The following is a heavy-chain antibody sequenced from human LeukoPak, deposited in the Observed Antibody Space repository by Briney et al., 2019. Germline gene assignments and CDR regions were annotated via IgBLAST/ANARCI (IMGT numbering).Heavy chain of an antibody. V-gene: IGHV3-23*01. CDR3: TKRVKYGGTWDHFAD. J-gene: IGHJ4*02. CDR2: VNADGGNT. D-gene: IGHD1-26*01. CDR1: GFTFDNYC. Sequence: GGSLRLSCAASGFTFDNYCMSWVRQAPGEGLEWVSTVNADGGNTYYADSVKGRFTISRDNSKSTLILQMNSLRVEDTALYYCTKRVKYGGTWDHFADWGQGTLVTVSS.